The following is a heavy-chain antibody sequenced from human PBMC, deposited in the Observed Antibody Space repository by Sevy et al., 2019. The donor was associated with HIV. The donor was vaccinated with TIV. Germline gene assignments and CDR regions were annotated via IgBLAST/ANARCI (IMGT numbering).Heavy chain of an antibody. Sequence: SETLSLTCAVYGGSFSDYYWSWIRQPPGKGREWIGEINYSGSTNYSPSLKSRVTISVDTSKNQFSLKLSSVTAADTAVYYCASGGFSEYLPLDYWGQGTLVTVSS. CDR2: INYSGST. D-gene: IGHD3-3*01. V-gene: IGHV4-34*01. CDR1: GGSFSDYY. CDR3: ASGGFSEYLPLDY. J-gene: IGHJ4*02.